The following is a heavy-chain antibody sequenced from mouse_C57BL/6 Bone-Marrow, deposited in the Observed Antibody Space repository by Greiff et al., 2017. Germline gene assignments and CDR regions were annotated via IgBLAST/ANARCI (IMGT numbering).Heavy chain of an antibody. CDR3: ARGGTTVYAMDY. V-gene: IGHV3-5*01. Sequence: EVQLQQSGPGLVKPSQTVFLTCTVTGISITTGNYRWSWIRQFPGNKLEWIGYIYYSGTITYNPSLTSRTTITRDTPKNQFFLEMNSLTAEDTATYYCARGGTTVYAMDYWGQGTSVTVSS. CDR1: GISITTGNYR. D-gene: IGHD1-1*01. J-gene: IGHJ4*01. CDR2: IYYSGTI.